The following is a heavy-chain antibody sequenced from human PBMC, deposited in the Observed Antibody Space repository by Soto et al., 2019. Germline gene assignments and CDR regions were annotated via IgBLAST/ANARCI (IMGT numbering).Heavy chain of an antibody. D-gene: IGHD3-16*01. V-gene: IGHV4-4*02. J-gene: IGHJ4*02. CDR1: GGSISSSHW. Sequence: QVQLQESGPGLVKPSGTLSLSCAVSGGSISSSHWWTWVRQPPGKGLEWIGEIYHSGSTNYNPSLTGRVTISVDPSRNQFSLNLSSVPPADTAVYYCASSGGGEDYWGQGILVTVSS. CDR2: IYHSGST. CDR3: ASSGGGEDY.